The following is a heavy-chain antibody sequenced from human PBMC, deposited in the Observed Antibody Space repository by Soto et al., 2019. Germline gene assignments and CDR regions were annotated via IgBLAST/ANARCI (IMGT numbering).Heavy chain of an antibody. D-gene: IGHD6-6*01. CDR1: GDSVSSNSAA. V-gene: IGHV6-1*01. J-gene: IGHJ6*02. CDR2: TYYRSKWYN. Sequence: LSLTCAISGDSVSSNSAAWNWIRQSPSRGLEWLGRTYYRSKWYNDYAVSVKSRITINPDTSKNQFSLQLNSVTPEDTAVYYCARDKPLAARPGYYYYYGMDVWGQGTTVTVSS. CDR3: ARDKPLAARPGYYYYYGMDV.